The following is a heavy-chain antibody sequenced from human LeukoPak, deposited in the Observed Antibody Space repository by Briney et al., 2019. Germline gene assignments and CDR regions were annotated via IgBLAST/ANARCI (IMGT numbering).Heavy chain of an antibody. CDR2: IIPIFGTA. CDR3: ARDKHRGVSVTTQAFDI. D-gene: IGHD3-10*01. V-gene: IGHV1-69*05. J-gene: IGHJ3*02. Sequence: GASVKVSCKASGGTFSSYAISWVRQAPGQGLEWMGGIIPIFGTANYAQKFQGRVTITTDESTSTAYMELSSLRSEDTAVYYCARDKHRGVSVTTQAFDIWGQGTMVTVSS. CDR1: GGTFSSYA.